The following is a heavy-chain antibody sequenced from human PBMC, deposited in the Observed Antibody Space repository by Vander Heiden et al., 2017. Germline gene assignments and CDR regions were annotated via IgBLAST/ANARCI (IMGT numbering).Heavy chain of an antibody. Sequence: EVQLVESGGGLVKPGGSLRLSCAGPGFILSTYSMNWVRQAPGKGLEWVSSLRSSSYIYYADSVKGRFTISRDNAKNSLFLQMDSLRAEDTAVYYCGRDLASNNYGSGSYWDYYAMDVWGQGTTVTVSS. CDR1: GFILSTYS. D-gene: IGHD3-10*01. V-gene: IGHV3-21*02. J-gene: IGHJ6*02. CDR3: GRDLASNNYGSGSYWDYYAMDV. CDR2: LRSSSYI.